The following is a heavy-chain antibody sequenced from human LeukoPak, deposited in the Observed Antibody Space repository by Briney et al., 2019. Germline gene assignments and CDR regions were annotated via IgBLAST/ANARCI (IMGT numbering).Heavy chain of an antibody. J-gene: IGHJ6*02. CDR1: GFTFSSYG. V-gene: IGHV3-30*18. CDR2: ISYDGSNK. Sequence: PGGSLRLSCAASGFTFSSYGMHWVRQAPGKGLEWVAVISYDGSNKYYADSVKGRFTISRDNSKNTLYLQINSLRAEDTAVYYCAKDRADYDFWSGYYKGAHYGMDVWGQGTTVTVSS. D-gene: IGHD3-3*01. CDR3: AKDRADYDFWSGYYKGAHYGMDV.